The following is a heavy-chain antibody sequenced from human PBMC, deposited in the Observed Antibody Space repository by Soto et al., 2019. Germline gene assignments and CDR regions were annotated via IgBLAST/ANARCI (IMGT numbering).Heavy chain of an antibody. V-gene: IGHV3-48*02. CDR1: GFTFSSYS. D-gene: IGHD2-15*01. J-gene: IGHJ3*02. Sequence: GGSLRLSCAASGFTFSSYSMNWVRQAPGKGLEWVSYISSSSSTIYYADSVKGRFTISRDNGKNSLYLQMNSLRDEDTAVYYCASGTGRVVVAATDDAFDIWGQGTMVTVSS. CDR3: ASGTGRVVVAATDDAFDI. CDR2: ISSSSSTI.